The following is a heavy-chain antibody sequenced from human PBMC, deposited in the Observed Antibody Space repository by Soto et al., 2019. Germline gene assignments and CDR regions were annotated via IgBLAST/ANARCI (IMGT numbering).Heavy chain of an antibody. CDR1: GFTFSNYD. V-gene: IGHV3-21*01. Sequence: EVQLVEAGGGLDKPGGSLRLSCAASGFTFSNYDMHWVRQSPGKGLDWVSSITTSSVYIYYADSVKGRFTVSRDNAKNSLYLQMHSLRAEDTAVYYCARGVGTTIRGSSFAFWGQGTLVTVSS. CDR2: ITTSSVYI. J-gene: IGHJ4*02. CDR3: ARGVGTTIRGSSFAF. D-gene: IGHD1-26*01.